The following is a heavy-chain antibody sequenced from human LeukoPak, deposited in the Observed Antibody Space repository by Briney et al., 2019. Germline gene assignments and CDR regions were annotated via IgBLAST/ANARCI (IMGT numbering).Heavy chain of an antibody. CDR1: GDSISSSGYY. D-gene: IGHD4-11*01. CDR3: ARDHYSNYIWYFDL. J-gene: IGHJ2*01. CDR2: IYYSGST. V-gene: IGHV4-39*07. Sequence: SETLSLTCIVSGDSISSSGYYWGWIRQPPGKGLEWIGSIYYSGSTFYNPSRESRVTISVDTSKNQFSLKLSSVTAADTAVYYCARDHYSNYIWYFDLWGRGTLVTVSS.